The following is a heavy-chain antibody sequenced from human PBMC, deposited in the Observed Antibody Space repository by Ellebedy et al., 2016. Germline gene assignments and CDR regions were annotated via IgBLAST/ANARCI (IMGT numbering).Heavy chain of an antibody. CDR3: ARVGPWYNYMDV. D-gene: IGHD1-14*01. J-gene: IGHJ6*03. Sequence: SVKVSXKASGGTFSSYAISWVRQAPGQGLEWMGGIIPIFGTANYAQKFQGRVTITADESTSTAYMELSSLRSEDTAVYYCARVGPWYNYMDVWGKGTTVTVSS. V-gene: IGHV1-69*13. CDR2: IIPIFGTA. CDR1: GGTFSSYA.